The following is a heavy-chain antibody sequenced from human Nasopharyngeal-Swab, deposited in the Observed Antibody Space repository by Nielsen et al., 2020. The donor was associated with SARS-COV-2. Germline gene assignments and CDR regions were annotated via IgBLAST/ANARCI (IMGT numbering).Heavy chain of an antibody. CDR3: AKPLWFGELSEDPFDY. Sequence: GGSLRLSCAASGFTLSSYAMSWVRQAPGKGLEWVSAISGSGGSTYYADSVKGRFTISRDNSKNTLYLQMNSLRAEDTAVYYCAKPLWFGELSEDPFDYWGQGTLVTVSS. CDR1: GFTLSSYA. CDR2: ISGSGGST. V-gene: IGHV3-23*01. J-gene: IGHJ4*02. D-gene: IGHD3-10*01.